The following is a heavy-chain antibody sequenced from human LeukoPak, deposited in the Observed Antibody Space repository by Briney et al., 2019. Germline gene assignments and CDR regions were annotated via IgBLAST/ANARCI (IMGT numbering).Heavy chain of an antibody. CDR3: ARDLGRGNDY. D-gene: IGHD1-1*01. CDR2: IYYSGST. V-gene: IGHV4-59*01. CDR1: GGPISSYY. Sequence: PSETLSLTCTVSGGPISSYYWSWIRQPPGKGLEWIGYIYYSGSTNYNPSLKSRVTISVDTSKNQFSLKLSSVTAADTAVYYCARDLGRGNDYWGQGTLVTVSS. J-gene: IGHJ4*02.